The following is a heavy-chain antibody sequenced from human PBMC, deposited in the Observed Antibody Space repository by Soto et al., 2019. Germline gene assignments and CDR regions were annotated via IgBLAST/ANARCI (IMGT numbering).Heavy chain of an antibody. D-gene: IGHD3-16*01. V-gene: IGHV5-51*01. CDR1: GYSFTNYW. CDR3: ARHFYDYLDY. Sequence: GESLKISCKASGYSFTNYWIGWVRQMPGKGLEWVGIIYPGDSDTRYSPSFQGQVTISVDMSINTAYLHCSSLKASDTAMYYCARHFYDYLDYWGQGTLVTVS. CDR2: IYPGDSDT. J-gene: IGHJ4*02.